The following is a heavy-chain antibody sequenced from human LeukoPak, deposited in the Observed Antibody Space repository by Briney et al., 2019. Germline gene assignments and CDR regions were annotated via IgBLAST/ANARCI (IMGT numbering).Heavy chain of an antibody. J-gene: IGHJ4*02. CDR2: ITGSGGNT. D-gene: IGHD3-3*01. V-gene: IGHV3-23*01. CDR3: ARDLSLYYDFWSGTFDY. Sequence: GGSLRLSCAASGFTFSNYGMNWVRQAPGKGLEWVSGITGSGGNTYYADSVKGRFTISRDNSKNTMYLQMNSLRAEDTAVYYCARDLSLYYDFWSGTFDYWGQGTLVTVSS. CDR1: GFTFSNYG.